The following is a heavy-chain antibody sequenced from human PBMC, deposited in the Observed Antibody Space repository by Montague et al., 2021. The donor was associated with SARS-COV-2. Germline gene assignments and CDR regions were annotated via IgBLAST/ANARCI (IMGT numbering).Heavy chain of an antibody. D-gene: IGHD5-18*01. CDR3: ARGGGYSYGALDY. CDR1: GGSINTGGYY. Sequence: TLSLTCSVSGGSINTGGYYWNWIRQSAGKGLEWIGRIYSSGSTNSRPSLKSRVTISLDTSKNQFSLRLNSVTAADTAVYYCARGGGYSYGALDYWGQGTLVTVSS. CDR2: IYSSGST. V-gene: IGHV4-61*02. J-gene: IGHJ4*02.